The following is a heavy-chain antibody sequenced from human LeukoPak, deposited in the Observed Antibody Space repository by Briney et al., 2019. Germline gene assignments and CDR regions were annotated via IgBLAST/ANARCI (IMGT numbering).Heavy chain of an antibody. CDR1: GFTFNRYR. CDR3: ARAYYDSSGRYFDY. J-gene: IGHJ4*02. V-gene: IGHV3-74*01. Sequence: PGGSLRLSCAASGFTFNRYRMHWVRHAPGKGLVWVSRINSEGNSTSYADSVKGRFTISRDNAKNTLYLQMNSLRAEDTAVYYCARAYYDSSGRYFDYWGQGTLVTVSS. D-gene: IGHD3-22*01. CDR2: INSEGNST.